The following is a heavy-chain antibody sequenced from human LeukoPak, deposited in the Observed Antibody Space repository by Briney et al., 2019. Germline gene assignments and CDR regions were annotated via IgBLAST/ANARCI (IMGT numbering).Heavy chain of an antibody. J-gene: IGHJ4*02. Sequence: GGSLRLSCAASGFTFSSYAMHWVRQAPGKGLEWVAVISYDGSNKYYTDSVEGRFTISRDNSKNTLYLQMNSLRAEDTAVYYCARDSDYGGNSELGYWGQGTLVTVSS. V-gene: IGHV3-30-3*01. CDR2: ISYDGSNK. CDR1: GFTFSSYA. D-gene: IGHD4-23*01. CDR3: ARDSDYGGNSELGY.